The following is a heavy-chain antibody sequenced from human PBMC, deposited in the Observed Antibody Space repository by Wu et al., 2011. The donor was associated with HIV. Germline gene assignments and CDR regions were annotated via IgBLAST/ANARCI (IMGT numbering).Heavy chain of an antibody. J-gene: IGHJ6*02. V-gene: IGHV1-69*01. CDR2: IIPIFGTA. CDR3: AREGGTYYDRGYYYYAMDV. Sequence: QVQLVQSGAEVKKSGASVKVSCKASGGTFSSYAISWVRQAPGQGLEWMGGIIPIFGTANYAQKFQGRVTIITDESTSTAYMELISLRSEDTAVYYCAREGGTYYDRGYYYYAMDVWGQGDHGHRLV. CDR1: GGTFSSYA. D-gene: IGHD1-26*01.